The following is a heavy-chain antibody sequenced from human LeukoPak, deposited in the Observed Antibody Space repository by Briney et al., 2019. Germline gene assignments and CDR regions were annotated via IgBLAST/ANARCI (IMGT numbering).Heavy chain of an antibody. J-gene: IGHJ4*02. D-gene: IGHD6-13*01. CDR3: ASSHLYSSSWYLSGRFDF. CDR2: IYYSGIT. CDR1: GGSISSYY. V-gene: IGHV4-59*01. Sequence: NPSETLSLTCTVSGGSISSYYWSWIRQPPGKGLEWIGYIYYSGITNYNPSLKSRVTISIDTSKNHFSLQLSSVTAADTAVYYCASSHLYSSSWYLSGRFDFWGQGTPVTVSS.